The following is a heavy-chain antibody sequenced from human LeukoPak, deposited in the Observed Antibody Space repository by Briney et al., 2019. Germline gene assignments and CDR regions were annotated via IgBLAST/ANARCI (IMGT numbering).Heavy chain of an antibody. V-gene: IGHV1-69*06. CDR1: GGTFSSYA. CDR2: IIPIFGTA. D-gene: IGHD4-23*01. Sequence: SVKVSCKASGGTFSSYAISWVRQAPGQGLEWMGGIIPIFGTANYAQKFQGRVTITADKSTSTAYMELSSLRSEDTAVYYCAVEFRVTNYYHYYYYMDVWGKGTTVTVSS. J-gene: IGHJ6*03. CDR3: AVEFRVTNYYHYYYYMDV.